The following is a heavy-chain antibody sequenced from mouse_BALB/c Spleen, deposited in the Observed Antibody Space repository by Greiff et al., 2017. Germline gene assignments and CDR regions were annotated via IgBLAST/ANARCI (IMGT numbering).Heavy chain of an antibody. CDR2: IWGDGST. CDR3: ARAYYYGSSYYFDY. J-gene: IGHJ2*01. Sequence: VKVVESGPGLVAPSQSLSITCTVSGFSLTGYGVNWVRQPPGKGLEWLGMIWGDGSTDYNSALKSRLSISKDNSKSQVFLKMNSLQTDDTARYYCARAYYYGSSYYFDYWGQGTTLTVSS. CDR1: GFSLTGYG. D-gene: IGHD1-1*01. V-gene: IGHV2-6-7*01.